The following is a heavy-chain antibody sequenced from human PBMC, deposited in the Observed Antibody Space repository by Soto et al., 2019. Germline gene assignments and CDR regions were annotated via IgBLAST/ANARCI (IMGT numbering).Heavy chain of an antibody. CDR1: GFTFSSYS. Sequence: GGSLRLSCAASGFTFSSYSMNWVRQAPGKGLEWVSSISSSSSYIYYADSVKGRFTISRDNAKNSLYLQMNSLRAEDTAVYYCARDLGLGMGDFDYWGQGTLVTVSS. CDR2: ISSSSSYI. CDR3: ARDLGLGMGDFDY. J-gene: IGHJ4*02. D-gene: IGHD7-27*01. V-gene: IGHV3-21*01.